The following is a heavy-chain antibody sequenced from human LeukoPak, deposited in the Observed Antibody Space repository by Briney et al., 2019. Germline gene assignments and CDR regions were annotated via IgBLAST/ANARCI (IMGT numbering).Heavy chain of an antibody. Sequence: ASVKVSCKASGYTFTGYYMHWVRQAPGQGLEWMGWINPNSGGTNYAQKFQGRVTMTRDTSISTAYMELSRLRSDDTAVYYCARVALSIAVADTSNWFDPWGQGTLVTVSS. J-gene: IGHJ5*02. D-gene: IGHD6-13*01. CDR2: INPNSGGT. CDR1: GYTFTGYY. V-gene: IGHV1-2*02. CDR3: ARVALSIAVADTSNWFDP.